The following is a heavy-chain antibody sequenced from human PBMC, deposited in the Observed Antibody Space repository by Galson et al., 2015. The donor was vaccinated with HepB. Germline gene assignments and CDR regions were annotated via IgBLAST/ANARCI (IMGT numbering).Heavy chain of an antibody. CDR1: GFTFSSYA. D-gene: IGHD4-23*01. Sequence: SLRLSCAASGFTFSSYAMHWVRQAPGKGLEWVAVISYDGSNKYYADSVKGRFTISRDNSKNTLYLQMNSLRAEDTAVYYCARGDYVGTGGWYFDLWGRGTLVTVSS. J-gene: IGHJ2*01. CDR2: ISYDGSNK. CDR3: ARGDYVGTGGWYFDL. V-gene: IGHV3-30-3*01.